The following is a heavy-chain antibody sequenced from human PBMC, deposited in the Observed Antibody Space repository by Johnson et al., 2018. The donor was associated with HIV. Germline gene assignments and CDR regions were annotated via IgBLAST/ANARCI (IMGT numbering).Heavy chain of an antibody. J-gene: IGHJ3*02. D-gene: IGHD3-22*01. Sequence: VQLVESGGGLVQPGGSLRLSCAASGLTFSSYWMSWVRQAPGKGLEWVANINQDGSEKYYVDSVKGRFTISRDNAKNSLYLQMNSLRAEDTAVYYCAAGDDSSSYYYLLGAVDIWGQGTMVTVSS. CDR2: INQDGSEK. CDR3: AAGDDSSSYYYLLGAVDI. CDR1: GLTFSSYW. V-gene: IGHV3-7*05.